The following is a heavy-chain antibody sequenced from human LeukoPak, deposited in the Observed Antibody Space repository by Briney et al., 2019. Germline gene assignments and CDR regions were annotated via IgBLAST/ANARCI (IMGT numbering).Heavy chain of an antibody. D-gene: IGHD5-24*01. CDR3: ARLRDGYNGGGVDY. CDR2: IYTSGST. J-gene: IGHJ4*02. V-gene: IGHV4-61*02. Sequence: SETLSLTCTVSGGSISSGSYHWSWIRQPAGKGLEWIGRIYTSGSTNYNPSLKSRVTISGDTSKNQFSLKLSSVTAADTAIYYCARLRDGYNGGGVDYWGQGTLVTVSS. CDR1: GGSISSGSYH.